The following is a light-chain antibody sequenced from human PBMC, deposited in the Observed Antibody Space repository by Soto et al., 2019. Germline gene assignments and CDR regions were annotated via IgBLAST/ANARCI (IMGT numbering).Light chain of an antibody. V-gene: IGKV3-15*01. CDR1: QSVSSN. Sequence: EIVMTQSPATLSVSPGERATLSCRASQSVSSNLAWYQQKPGQAPRLLIYGASTRATGFPARFSGSGSGTEFTRTISSLQSEDFSVYYCQQYNNLPPVFTFGPGTKLDIK. CDR2: GAS. CDR3: QQYNNLPPVFT. J-gene: IGKJ3*01.